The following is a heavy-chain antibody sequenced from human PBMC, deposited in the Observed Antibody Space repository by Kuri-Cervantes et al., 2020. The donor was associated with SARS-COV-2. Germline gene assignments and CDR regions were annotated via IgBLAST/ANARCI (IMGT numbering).Heavy chain of an antibody. Sequence: SVKVSCKASGGTFSSCAISWVRQAPGQGLEWMGGVIPIFGAANYAQKFQGRVTITADKSTSTAYMELSSRRSEETAVYYCAGEDCTNGVCYSYYYYGMNVWGQGTTVTVSS. CDR2: VIPIFGAA. CDR1: GGTFSSCA. CDR3: AGEDCTNGVCYSYYYYGMNV. J-gene: IGHJ6*02. V-gene: IGHV1-69*06. D-gene: IGHD2-8*01.